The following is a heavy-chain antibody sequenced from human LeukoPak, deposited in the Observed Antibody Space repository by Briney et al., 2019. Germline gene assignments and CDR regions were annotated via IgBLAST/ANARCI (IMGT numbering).Heavy chain of an antibody. CDR2: IYYSGST. Sequence: PSETLSLTCTVSGGSISSYHWSWIRQPPGKGLEWIGYIYYSGSTDYNPSLKSRVTISADTSKNQFSLKLSSVTAADTAVYYCARDSGYSSGWYDNWGQGTLVTVSS. J-gene: IGHJ5*02. CDR3: ARDSGYSSGWYDN. D-gene: IGHD6-25*01. CDR1: GGSISSYH. V-gene: IGHV4-59*01.